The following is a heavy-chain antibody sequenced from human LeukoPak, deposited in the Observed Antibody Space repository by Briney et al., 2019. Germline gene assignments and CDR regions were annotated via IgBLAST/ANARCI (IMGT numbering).Heavy chain of an antibody. CDR3: AKDLAEYYYDGSGYYYLDF. J-gene: IGHJ4*02. D-gene: IGHD3-22*01. Sequence: GSLRLSCAASGLSFSTYGMHWVRQAPGKGLEWVSVISGSGGSTYYADSVKGRFTISRDNSKNTLYLQMNSLRAEDTAVYSCAKDLAEYYYDGSGYYYLDFWGQGTLVTVSS. CDR1: GLSFSTYG. V-gene: IGHV3-23*01. CDR2: ISGSGGST.